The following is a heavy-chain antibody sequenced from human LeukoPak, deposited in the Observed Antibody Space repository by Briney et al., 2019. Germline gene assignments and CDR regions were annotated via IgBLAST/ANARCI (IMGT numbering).Heavy chain of an antibody. J-gene: IGHJ6*02. CDR3: AKDNAMDV. CDR2: ISWNSGSI. CDR1: GFTFDDYA. Sequence: GGSLRLSCAASGFTFDDYAMHWVRQAPGKGLEWVSGISWNSGSIGYADSVKGRFTISRDNAKDSLYLQMNSLRAEDTALYYCAKDNAMDVWGQGTTVTVSS. V-gene: IGHV3-9*01.